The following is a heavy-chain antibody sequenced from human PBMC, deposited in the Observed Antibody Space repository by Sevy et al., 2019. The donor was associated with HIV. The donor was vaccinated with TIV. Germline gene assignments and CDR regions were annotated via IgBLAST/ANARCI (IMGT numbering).Heavy chain of an antibody. V-gene: IGHV3-7*01. CDR3: ARLFYGSADY. D-gene: IGHD3-10*01. CDR1: GFTFSSYW. CDR2: INQDGSET. Sequence: GGSLRLSCAASGFTFSSYWMIWVRQAPGKGLEWVATINQDGSETFYVDSVKGRFTISRHNPRKSLYLQMNSLSAEDTAVYYCARLFYGSADYWGQGTLVTVSS. J-gene: IGHJ4*02.